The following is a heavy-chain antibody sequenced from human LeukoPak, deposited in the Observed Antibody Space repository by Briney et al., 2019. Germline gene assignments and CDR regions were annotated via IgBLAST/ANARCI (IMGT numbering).Heavy chain of an antibody. V-gene: IGHV4-34*01. CDR1: GESFSGYY. J-gene: IGHJ5*02. Sequence: SETLSLTCVVYGESFSGYYWSWIRQSPGKGLEWIGEINHSGSTNYKSSLKSRVTLSVDTSKKQFSLKLTSVTAADTAVCYCTRGAVVLTAGPGRERHNWFDPWGQGTLVTVSS. CDR3: TRGAVVLTAGPGRERHNWFDP. CDR2: INHSGST. D-gene: IGHD4-23*01.